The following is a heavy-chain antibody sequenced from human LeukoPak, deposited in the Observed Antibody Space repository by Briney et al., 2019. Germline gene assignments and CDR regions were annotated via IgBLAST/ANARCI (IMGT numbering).Heavy chain of an antibody. Sequence: SETLSLTCTVSGGSISSYYWSWIRQPPGKGLEWIGYIYYSGSTNYNPSLKSRVTISVDTSKNQFSLRLSSVAAADTAMYYCARDWGPIDYWGQGTLDTVSS. CDR1: GGSISSYY. V-gene: IGHV4-59*12. J-gene: IGHJ4*02. D-gene: IGHD3-16*01. CDR2: IYYSGST. CDR3: ARDWGPIDY.